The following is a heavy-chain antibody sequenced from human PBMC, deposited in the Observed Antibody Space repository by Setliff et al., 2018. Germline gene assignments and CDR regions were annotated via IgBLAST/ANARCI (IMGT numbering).Heavy chain of an antibody. CDR3: ARDRATVIRGVTSFFYYYMDV. CDR1: GASISTTYYY. CDR2: IYQNGIT. V-gene: IGHV4-39*07. J-gene: IGHJ6*03. Sequence: SETLSLTCSVSGASISTTYYYWDWIRQSPEKGLEWIGTIYQNGITYYNPSVKSRVTISVDKSKNQFSLSLRSVTAADTAVYYCARDRATVIRGVTSFFYYYMDVWGGGTTVTVSS. D-gene: IGHD3-10*01.